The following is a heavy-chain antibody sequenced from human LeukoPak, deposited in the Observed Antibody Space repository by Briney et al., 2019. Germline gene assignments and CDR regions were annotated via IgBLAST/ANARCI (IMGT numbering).Heavy chain of an antibody. Sequence: ASVKVSCKVSGYTLTELSMHWVRQPPGKGLEWMGGFDPEDGETIYAQKFQGRVTMTEDTSTDTAYMELSSLRSEDTAVYYCATDLSGSYSYFDYWGQGTLVTVSS. D-gene: IGHD1-26*01. J-gene: IGHJ4*02. CDR1: GYTLTELS. CDR3: ATDLSGSYSYFDY. V-gene: IGHV1-24*01. CDR2: FDPEDGET.